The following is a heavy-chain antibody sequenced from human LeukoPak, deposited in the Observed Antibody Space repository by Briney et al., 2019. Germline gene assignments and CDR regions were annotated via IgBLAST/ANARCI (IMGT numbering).Heavy chain of an antibody. V-gene: IGHV3-23*01. D-gene: IGHD2-8*01. CDR1: GFTLSSCA. CDR3: AREQWYRFDN. J-gene: IGHJ4*02. Sequence: GGSLRLSCAASGFTLSSCAMNWVRQAPGKGLEWVSVISGSGGYTYYADSVKGRFTISRDNSKNTLFLQMNSLRVEDTAIYYCAREQWYRFDNWGQGALVTVSS. CDR2: ISGSGGYT.